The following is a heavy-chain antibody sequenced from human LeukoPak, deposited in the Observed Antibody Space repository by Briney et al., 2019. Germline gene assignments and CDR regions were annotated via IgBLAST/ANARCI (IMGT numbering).Heavy chain of an antibody. V-gene: IGHV4-34*01. J-gene: IGHJ1*01. CDR2: INHSGST. Sequence: PSETLSLTCAVYGGSFSGYYWSWFRLPPGKGLEWIGEINHSGSTDYNPSLKSRVTISVDTSKNQVSLKLSSVTAADTAVYYCAHSSDYQQYWGQGTLVTVSS. D-gene: IGHD3-22*01. CDR1: GGSFSGYY. CDR3: AHSSDYQQY.